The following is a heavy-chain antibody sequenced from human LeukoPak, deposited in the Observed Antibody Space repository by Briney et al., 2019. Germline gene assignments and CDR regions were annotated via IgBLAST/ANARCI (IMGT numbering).Heavy chain of an antibody. J-gene: IGHJ4*02. CDR3: ARGLNYYDRNQGY. CDR1: GGSISSSNW. Sequence: SETLSLTCAVSGGSISSSNWWSWVRQPPGKGLEWIGEIYHSGSTNYNPSLKSRVTISVDKSKNQFSLKLSSVTAADTAVYYCARGLNYYDRNQGYWGQGTLVTVSS. V-gene: IGHV4-4*02. CDR2: IYHSGST. D-gene: IGHD3-22*01.